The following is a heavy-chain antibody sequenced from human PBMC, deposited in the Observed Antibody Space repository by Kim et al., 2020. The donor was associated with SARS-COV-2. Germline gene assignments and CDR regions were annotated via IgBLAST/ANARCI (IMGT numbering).Heavy chain of an antibody. J-gene: IGHJ6*02. CDR3: ARHFTGILTGLYGMDV. V-gene: IGHV4-59*08. D-gene: IGHD3-9*01. Sequence: STKSRVTTSVDTSKNQFSLRLSSVTAADTAVYYCARHFTGILTGLYGMDVWGQGTTVTVSS.